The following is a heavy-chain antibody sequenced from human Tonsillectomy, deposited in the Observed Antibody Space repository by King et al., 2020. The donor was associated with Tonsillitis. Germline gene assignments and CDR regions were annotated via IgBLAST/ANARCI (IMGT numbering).Heavy chain of an antibody. Sequence: VQLVESGGVLVQPGGSLRLSCAASGFTFSSYAMSWVRQAPGKGLEWVSAIIGSGGSTYYADSVKGRFTISRDNSKSTLYLQMNSLRADDTAVYYCARGCGNACYFSDYWGQGTLVTVSS. J-gene: IGHJ4*02. CDR2: IIGSGGST. V-gene: IGHV3-23*04. CDR1: GFTFSSYA. CDR3: ARGCGNACYFSDY. D-gene: IGHD2-21*01.